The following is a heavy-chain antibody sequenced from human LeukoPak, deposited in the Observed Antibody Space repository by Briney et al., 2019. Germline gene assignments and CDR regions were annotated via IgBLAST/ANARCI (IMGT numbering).Heavy chain of an antibody. CDR2: IKQDGSEK. V-gene: IGHV3-7*01. CDR1: GFTFSSHW. CDR3: ARDYLDY. J-gene: IGHJ4*02. Sequence: PGGSLTLSCAASGFTFSSHWMSWVRQAPGKGLECVANIKQDGSEKYYVDSVKGRFTIARDNAKNSLYLQMNSLRAEDTAVYYCARDYLDYWGQGTLVTVSS. D-gene: IGHD3-10*01.